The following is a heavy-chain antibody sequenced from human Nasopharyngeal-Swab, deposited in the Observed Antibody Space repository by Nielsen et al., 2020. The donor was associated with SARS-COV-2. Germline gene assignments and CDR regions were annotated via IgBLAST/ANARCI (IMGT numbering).Heavy chain of an antibody. CDR3: AREGSSGWVDY. CDR2: IYSGGST. CDR1: GLTVSSNY. Sequence: GGSLRLSCAASGLTVSSNYMSWVRQAPGKGLEWVSVIYSGGSTYYSDSVKGRFTISRDNSKNTLYLQMNSLRAEDTAVYYCAREGSSGWVDYWGQGTLVTVSS. V-gene: IGHV3-66*01. D-gene: IGHD6-19*01. J-gene: IGHJ4*02.